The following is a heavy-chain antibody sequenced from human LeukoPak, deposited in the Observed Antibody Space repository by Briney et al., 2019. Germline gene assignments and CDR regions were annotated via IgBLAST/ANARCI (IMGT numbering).Heavy chain of an antibody. CDR2: ISYDGTNN. CDR3: ARDRWDYYDSSGYPSASWFDP. V-gene: IGHV3-30*19. J-gene: IGHJ5*02. D-gene: IGHD3-22*01. Sequence: GGSLRLSCAASGFTFSSYGMGWVRQAPGKGLEWVAVISYDGTNNYYAHSVKGRFTISRDNSKNTLYLQMNSLRAEGTAVYYCARDRWDYYDSSGYPSASWFDPWGQGTLVTVSS. CDR1: GFTFSSYG.